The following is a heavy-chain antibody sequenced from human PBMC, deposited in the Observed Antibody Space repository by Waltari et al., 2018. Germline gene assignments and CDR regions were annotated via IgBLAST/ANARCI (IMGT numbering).Heavy chain of an antibody. D-gene: IGHD3-22*01. V-gene: IGHV4-30-4*08. CDR1: GGSISSGDYY. J-gene: IGHJ6*03. Sequence: QVQLQESGPGQVKPSQTLSLTCTVSGGSISSGDYYWSWIRQAPGKGPEWIGYIYNSGSIFHNPSLNSRLTISIDTSKNQFSLELSSVTAVDTAVYYCARAQGGYRYYYMDVWGKGTTVTISS. CDR2: IYNSGSI. CDR3: ARAQGGYRYYYMDV.